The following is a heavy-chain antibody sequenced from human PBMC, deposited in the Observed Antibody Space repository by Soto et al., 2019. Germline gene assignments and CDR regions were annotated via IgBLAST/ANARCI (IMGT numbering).Heavy chain of an antibody. Sequence: GGSLRLSCAASGFTFSSYSMNWVRQAPGKGLEWVSYISSSSSTIYYADSVKGRFTISRDNAKNSLYLQMNSLRAEDTAVYYCARLGGADYYGSGTSLDYWGQGTLVTVSS. D-gene: IGHD3-10*01. CDR3: ARLGGADYYGSGTSLDY. J-gene: IGHJ4*02. CDR1: GFTFSSYS. CDR2: ISSSSSTI. V-gene: IGHV3-48*01.